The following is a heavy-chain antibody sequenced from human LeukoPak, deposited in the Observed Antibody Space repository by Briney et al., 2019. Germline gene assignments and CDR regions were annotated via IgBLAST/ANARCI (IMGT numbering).Heavy chain of an antibody. D-gene: IGHD5-24*01. CDR1: GYTFTSYG. CDR2: ISAYNGNT. CDR3: ARELRGGYNREVLDY. V-gene: IGHV1-18*01. J-gene: IGHJ4*02. Sequence: GASVKVSCKASGYTFTSYGISWVRQAPGQGLEWMGWISAYNGNTNYAQKLQGRVTMTTDTSTSTAYMELSRLRSDDTAVYYCARELRGGYNREVLDYWGQGTLVTVSS.